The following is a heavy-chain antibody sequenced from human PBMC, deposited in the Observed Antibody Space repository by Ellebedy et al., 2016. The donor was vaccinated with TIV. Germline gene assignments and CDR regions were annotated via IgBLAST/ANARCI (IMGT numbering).Heavy chain of an antibody. Sequence: AASVKVSCKASGYTFTSYGISWVRQAPGQGLEWMGWISTYSGNTNYAQKLQGRVTMTTDTSTSTAYMELRSLRSDDTAVYYCATDPVVFYGSSWSGTWTMWGQGTLVTVSS. CDR2: ISTYSGNT. CDR3: ATDPVVFYGSSWSGTWTM. J-gene: IGHJ4*02. CDR1: GYTFTSYG. D-gene: IGHD6-13*01. V-gene: IGHV1-18*04.